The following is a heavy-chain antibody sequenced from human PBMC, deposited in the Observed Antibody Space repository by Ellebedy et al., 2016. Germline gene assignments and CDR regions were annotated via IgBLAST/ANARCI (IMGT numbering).Heavy chain of an antibody. V-gene: IGHV3-23*01. Sequence: GGSLRLXXTASGLNFNTFFMGWVRQAPGKGLEWVSTMRGDGAKTHLADSVKGRFTMSRDIPKNTVYLQMNRLRAEDTAVYYCRQGHYANYWGQGTLVTVSS. D-gene: IGHD4-17*01. J-gene: IGHJ4*02. CDR3: RQGHYANY. CDR1: GLNFNTFF. CDR2: MRGDGAKT.